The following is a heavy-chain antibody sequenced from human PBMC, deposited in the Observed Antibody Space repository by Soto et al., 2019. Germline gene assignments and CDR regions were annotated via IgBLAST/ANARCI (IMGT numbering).Heavy chain of an antibody. D-gene: IGHD3-3*01. CDR2: IDYSGTT. CDR3: ASFGVASMNWFAP. CDR1: RVSINSVDYY. Sequence: SLTLSLTCTLSRVSINSVDYYRTCIRQSPGKSLEWIGGIDYSGTTYYSPSLKSRVTISEDTSMNQFSLKLTSVAAADTAMYYCASFGVASMNWFAPWGQGTLVT. V-gene: IGHV4-30-4*01. J-gene: IGHJ5*02.